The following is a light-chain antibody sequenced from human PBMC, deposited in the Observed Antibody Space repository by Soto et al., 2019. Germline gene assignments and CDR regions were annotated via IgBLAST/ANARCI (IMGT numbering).Light chain of an antibody. CDR3: QQYGSHGT. Sequence: EIVLTQSPGTLSLSPGERATLSCRASQSVSSSYLAWYQQKPGQAPRLLIYGASSRATGIPDRFSGSGSGTDFTLIISRLEPEDFAVYYCQQYGSHGTFGQGTKVEIK. CDR2: GAS. CDR1: QSVSSSY. V-gene: IGKV3-20*01. J-gene: IGKJ1*01.